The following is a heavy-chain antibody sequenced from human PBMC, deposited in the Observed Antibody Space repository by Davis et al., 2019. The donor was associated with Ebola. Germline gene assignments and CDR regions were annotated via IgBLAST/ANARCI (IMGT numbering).Heavy chain of an antibody. CDR3: ARGWLRGYLDY. D-gene: IGHD3-3*01. V-gene: IGHV6-1*01. J-gene: IGHJ4*02. CDR1: GDSVSTAG. CDR2: TYYKSKWYN. Sequence: HSQTLSLTCAISGDSVSTAGWNWIRQSPSRGLEWLGRTYYKSKWYNDYAVSVKSRITINPDTSENQFSLQLNSVTPEDTAVYYCARGWLRGYLDYWGQGTLVTVSS.